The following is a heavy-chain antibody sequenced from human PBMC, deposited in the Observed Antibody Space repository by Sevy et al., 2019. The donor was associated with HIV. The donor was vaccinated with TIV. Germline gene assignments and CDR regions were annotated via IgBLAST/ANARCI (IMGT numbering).Heavy chain of an antibody. D-gene: IGHD5-12*01. Sequence: SETLSLTCTVSGGSLSSSDSYWSWIRQPPGKGLEWFGYIHYTGGTYYNPFLKSRVAMSVDTSEEQFFLRLSFLTAADTALYYCANKRGYSHGPFDYWGQGILVTVSS. CDR3: ANKRGYSHGPFDY. J-gene: IGHJ4*02. CDR1: GGSLSSSDSY. CDR2: IHYTGGT. V-gene: IGHV4-30-4*01.